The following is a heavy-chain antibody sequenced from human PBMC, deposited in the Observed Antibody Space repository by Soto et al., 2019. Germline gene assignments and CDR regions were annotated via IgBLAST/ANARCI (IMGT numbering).Heavy chain of an antibody. CDR1: GDSISTYY. CDR2: LYYGRSA. Sequence: QVQLQESGPGLVKPSETLSLTCAVSGDSISTYYCMWIRQPPGKGLESIGYLYYGRSANYNPSLKSRLTLSVDTSPNQCSLTLSSMTAADTAVYYCALRSKAVVPEYWGQGTLVTVSS. D-gene: IGHD3-22*01. J-gene: IGHJ4*02. V-gene: IGHV4-59*01. CDR3: ALRSKAVVPEY.